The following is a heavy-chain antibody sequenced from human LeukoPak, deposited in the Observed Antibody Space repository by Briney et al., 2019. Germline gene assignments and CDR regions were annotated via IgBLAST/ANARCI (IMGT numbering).Heavy chain of an antibody. Sequence: PGGSLRLSCVASGLNFNSRWMDWVRRAPGQGLEWVASIKEDGSETHYVDPVRGRFTISRDNDKNSLYLQMNNLRAEDTAMYYCARDGGWWRFDFWGQGALVTVSS. CDR1: GLNFNSRW. CDR3: ARDGGWWRFDF. V-gene: IGHV3-7*03. CDR2: IKEDGSET. J-gene: IGHJ4*02. D-gene: IGHD2-8*02.